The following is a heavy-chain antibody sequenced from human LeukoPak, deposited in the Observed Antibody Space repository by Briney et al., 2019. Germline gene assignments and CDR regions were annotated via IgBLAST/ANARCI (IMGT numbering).Heavy chain of an antibody. D-gene: IGHD2-21*01. J-gene: IGHJ6*03. Sequence: EASVKVSCKASGYTFTSYDINWVRQATGQGLEWMGWMNPNSGNTGYAQKFQGRVTITRNTSISTAYMELSSLRSEDTAVYYCARGRGGGGDYYYYYMDVWGKGTTVTVSS. CDR3: ARGRGGGGDYYYYYMDV. V-gene: IGHV1-8*03. CDR2: MNPNSGNT. CDR1: GYTFTSYD.